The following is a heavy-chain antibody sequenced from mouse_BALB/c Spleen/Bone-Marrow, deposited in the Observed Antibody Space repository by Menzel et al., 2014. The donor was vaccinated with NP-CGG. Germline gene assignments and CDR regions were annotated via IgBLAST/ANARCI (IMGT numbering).Heavy chain of an antibody. Sequence: EVKLQESGAELVKPGASVELSCTASGFNIKDTYMHWVKQRPEQGLEWIGRIDPANGNTKYDPKFQGKATITADTSSNTAYLQLSSLTSEDTAVYYCASYYYGSYGFAYWGQGTLVTVSA. CDR3: ASYYYGSYGFAY. CDR1: GFNIKDTY. CDR2: IDPANGNT. J-gene: IGHJ3*01. D-gene: IGHD1-1*01. V-gene: IGHV14-3*02.